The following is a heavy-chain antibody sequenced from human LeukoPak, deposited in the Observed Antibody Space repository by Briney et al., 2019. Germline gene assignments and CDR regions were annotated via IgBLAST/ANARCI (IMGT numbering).Heavy chain of an antibody. V-gene: IGHV1-18*01. J-gene: IGHJ5*02. CDR1: GYTFTSYG. Sequence: GASVKVSCKASGYTFTSYGISWVRQAPGQGLEWMGWISAYNGNTNYAQKLQGRVTMTTDTSTSTAYMELRSLRSDDTAVYYCATPYSGSYFNWFDPWGQGTLVTVSS. CDR3: ATPYSGSYFNWFDP. CDR2: ISAYNGNT. D-gene: IGHD1-26*01.